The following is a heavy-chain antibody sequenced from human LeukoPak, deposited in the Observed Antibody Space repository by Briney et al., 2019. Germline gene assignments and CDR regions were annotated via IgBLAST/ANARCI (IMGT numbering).Heavy chain of an antibody. J-gene: IGHJ6*04. CDR2: IIPIFGTA. CDR3: ASPVRPDDDILTSYHHYYYYGMDV. D-gene: IGHD3-9*01. CDR1: GGTFSSYA. Sequence: ASVKVSCKASGGTFSSYAISWVRQAPGQGLEWMGGIIPIFGTANYAQKFQGRVTITADKSTSTAYMELSSLRTEETAVYYCASPVRPDDDILTSYHHYYYYGMDVWGKGTTVTVSS. V-gene: IGHV1-69*06.